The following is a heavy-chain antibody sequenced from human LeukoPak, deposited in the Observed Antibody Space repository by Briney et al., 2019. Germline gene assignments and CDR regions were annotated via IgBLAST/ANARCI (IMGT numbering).Heavy chain of an antibody. CDR1: SGSISSYF. J-gene: IGHJ4*02. D-gene: IGHD4-17*01. CDR2: IYYSGST. CDR3: ARTRGDYTIDY. V-gene: IGHV4-59*01. Sequence: NPSETLSLTCTVSSGSISSYFWSWIRQSPGKGLEWIGYIYYSGSTNYNPSLKSRVTISVDTSKNQFSLKLNSVTAADSAVYYCARTRGDYTIDYWGQGTPVTVSS.